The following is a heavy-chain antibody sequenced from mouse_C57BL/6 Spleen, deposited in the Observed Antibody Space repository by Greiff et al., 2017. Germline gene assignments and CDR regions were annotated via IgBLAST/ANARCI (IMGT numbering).Heavy chain of an antibody. V-gene: IGHV1-82*01. CDR3: ARGDDGRGCAY. Sequence: QVQLQQSGPELVKPGASVKISCKASGYAFSSSWMNWVKQRPGKGLEWIGRIYPGDGDPNYNGKFKGKATLTADKSSSTAYMQLSSLTSEDSAVYFCARGDDGRGCAYWGQGTLVTVSA. CDR1: GYAFSSSW. D-gene: IGHD2-12*01. CDR2: IYPGDGDP. J-gene: IGHJ3*01.